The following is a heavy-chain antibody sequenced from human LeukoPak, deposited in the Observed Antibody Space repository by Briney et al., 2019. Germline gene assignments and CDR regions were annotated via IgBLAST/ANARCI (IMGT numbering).Heavy chain of an antibody. J-gene: IGHJ4*02. CDR2: IESKTDGGTI. V-gene: IGHV3-15*04. D-gene: IGHD3-16*01. CDR3: AGYDYVWENVRSDY. CDR1: GFTFTIDW. Sequence: GGSLRLSCAASGFTFTIDWMNWVRQAPGKGLEWVGRIESKTDGGTIEYAAPVKGRFTISRDDSKDTLYLQMNSLKSEDTAVYYCAGYDYVWENVRSDYWGQGTLVIVSS.